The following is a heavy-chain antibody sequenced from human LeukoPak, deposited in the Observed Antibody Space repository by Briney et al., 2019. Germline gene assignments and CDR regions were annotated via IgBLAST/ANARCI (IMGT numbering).Heavy chain of an antibody. Sequence: SETLSLTCTVSGYSISSGYYWGWIRQPPGKGLEWIGSIYHSGSTYYNPSLKSRVTISVDTSKNQFSLKLSSVTAADTAVYYCARGGRGNWFDPWGQGTLVTVSS. CDR2: IYHSGST. CDR3: ARGGRGNWFDP. D-gene: IGHD3-16*01. V-gene: IGHV4-38-2*02. J-gene: IGHJ5*02. CDR1: GYSISSGYY.